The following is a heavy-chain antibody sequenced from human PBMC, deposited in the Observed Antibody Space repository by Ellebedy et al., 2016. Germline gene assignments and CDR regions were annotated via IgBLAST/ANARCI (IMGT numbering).Heavy chain of an antibody. CDR1: GGTFSSYA. CDR2: MNPNSGNT. CDR3: ATRGSGSYWVYCFDY. Sequence: ASVKVSXXASGGTFSSYAINWVRQATGQGLEWMGWMNPNSGNTGYAQKFQGRVTMTRNTSISTAYMELSSLRSEDTAVYYCATRGSGSYWVYCFDYWGQGTLVTVSS. V-gene: IGHV1-8*02. D-gene: IGHD1-26*01. J-gene: IGHJ4*02.